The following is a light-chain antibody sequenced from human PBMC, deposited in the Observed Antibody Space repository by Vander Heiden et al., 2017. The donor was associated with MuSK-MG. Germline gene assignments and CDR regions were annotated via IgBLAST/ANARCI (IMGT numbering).Light chain of an antibody. CDR1: QSVLYSSNNKNY. Sequence: DIVMTQSPDSLAVSLGERATINCKSSQSVLYSSNNKNYLAWYQQKPGQPPKLLIYWASTRESGVPDRFSGSGSGTDFTLTISSLPAEDVAVYYCQQDDSTPTTFGQGTKVEIK. J-gene: IGKJ1*01. CDR2: WAS. V-gene: IGKV4-1*01. CDR3: QQDDSTPTT.